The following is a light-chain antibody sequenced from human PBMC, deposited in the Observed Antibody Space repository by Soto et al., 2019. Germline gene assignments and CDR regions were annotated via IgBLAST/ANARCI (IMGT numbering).Light chain of an antibody. V-gene: IGLV1-44*01. CDR2: SNN. CDR1: SSNIGSNT. Sequence: QSVLTQPPSTSGTPGQRVTISCSGSSSNIGSNTVNWYQQLPGTAPKLLIYSNNQRPSGVPDRFSDSKSGTSASLAISGLQSEDEADYYCGTWDDILNGYVLGTGTKVTVL. J-gene: IGLJ1*01. CDR3: GTWDDILNGYV.